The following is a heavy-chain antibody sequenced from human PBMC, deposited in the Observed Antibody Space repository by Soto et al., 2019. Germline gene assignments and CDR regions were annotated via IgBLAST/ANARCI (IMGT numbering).Heavy chain of an antibody. V-gene: IGHV3-30-3*01. CDR1: GFTFSSYA. Sequence: QVQLVESGGGVVQPGRSLRLSCAASGFTFSSYAMHWVRQAPGKGLEWVAVISYDGSNKYYADSVKGRFTISRDNSKXXXXXXXXXXXXXXXXXXXXXXXXXXXXXXEFDYWGQGTLVTVSS. CDR3: XXXXXXXXXXEFDY. CDR2: ISYDGSNK. J-gene: IGHJ4*02.